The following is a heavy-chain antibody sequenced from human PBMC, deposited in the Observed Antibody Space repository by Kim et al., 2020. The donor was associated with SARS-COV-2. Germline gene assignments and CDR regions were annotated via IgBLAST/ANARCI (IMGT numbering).Heavy chain of an antibody. CDR2: IWYDGSNK. CDR3: ARDTPADDYSNYFDY. Sequence: GGSLRLSCAASGFTFSSYGMHWVRQAPGKGLEWVAVIWYDGSNKYYADSVKGRFTISRDNSKNTLYLQMNSLRAEDTAVYYCARDTPADDYSNYFDYWGQGTLVTVSS. J-gene: IGHJ4*02. CDR1: GFTFSSYG. D-gene: IGHD4-4*01. V-gene: IGHV3-33*01.